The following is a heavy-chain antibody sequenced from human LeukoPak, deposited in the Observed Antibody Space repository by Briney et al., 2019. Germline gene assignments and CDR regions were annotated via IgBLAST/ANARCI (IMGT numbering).Heavy chain of an antibody. CDR1: GFTFSNYA. CDR3: AKVQEMDTILPPFHY. Sequence: GGSLRLSCAASGFTFSNYAMSWVRQVPGKGLEWVSAISGRGGNTFYADSVKGRFTISRDNSKNTLYLQVNSLRAADTAIYYCAKVQEMDTILPPFHYWGQGTLVTVSS. CDR2: ISGRGGNT. V-gene: IGHV3-23*01. J-gene: IGHJ4*02. D-gene: IGHD5-24*01.